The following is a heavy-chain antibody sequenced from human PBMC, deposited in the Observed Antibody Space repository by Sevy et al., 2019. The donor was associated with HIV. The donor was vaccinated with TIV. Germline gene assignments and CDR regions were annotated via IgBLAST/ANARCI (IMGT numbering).Heavy chain of an antibody. CDR3: AKEGGIVVVPAAIDY. D-gene: IGHD2-2*01. V-gene: IGHV3-23*01. Sequence: GGSLRLSCAASGFTFSSYVMSWVRQAPGKGLEWVSVISGSGGTTYYADSVRGRFTISRDNSKNTLFLQMNSLRAEDTAVYYCAKEGGIVVVPAAIDYWGQGTLVTVSS. CDR2: ISGSGGTT. CDR1: GFTFSSYV. J-gene: IGHJ4*02.